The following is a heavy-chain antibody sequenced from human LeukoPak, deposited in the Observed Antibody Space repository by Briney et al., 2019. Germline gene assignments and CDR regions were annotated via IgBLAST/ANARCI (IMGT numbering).Heavy chain of an antibody. CDR1: GGSISSSSYY. CDR2: IYYSGST. J-gene: IGHJ4*02. D-gene: IGHD3-16*02. Sequence: SETLSLTCTVSGGSISSSSYYWGWIRQPPGKGLEWIGSIYYSGSTYYNPSLKSRVTISVDTSKNQFSLKLSSVTAADTAVCYCARHYRGDPLSFTRIDYWGQGTLVTVSS. CDR3: ARHYRGDPLSFTRIDY. V-gene: IGHV4-39*01.